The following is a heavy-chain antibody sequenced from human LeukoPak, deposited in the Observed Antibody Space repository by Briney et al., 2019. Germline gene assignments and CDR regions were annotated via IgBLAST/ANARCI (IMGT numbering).Heavy chain of an antibody. D-gene: IGHD1-1*01. CDR3: ANEVRPNDY. CDR1: GFTFSSYW. J-gene: IGHJ4*02. Sequence: GGSLRLSCAVSGFTFSSYWMYWVRHAPGKGLEWVSSIDISGGSTYYADSAEGRFTISRDNSKNTLYLQMNGLRVEDTALYYCANEVRPNDYWGQGTLVTVSS. CDR2: IDISGGST. V-gene: IGHV3-23*01.